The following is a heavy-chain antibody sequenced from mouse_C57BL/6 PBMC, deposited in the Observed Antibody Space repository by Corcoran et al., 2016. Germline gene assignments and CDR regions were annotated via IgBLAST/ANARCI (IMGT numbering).Heavy chain of an antibody. V-gene: IGHV1-76*01. CDR2: IYPGSGNT. CDR1: GYTFTDYY. CDR3: ARGPPGGFAY. J-gene: IGHJ3*01. Sequence: QVQLKQSGAELVRPGASVKLSCKASGYTFTDYYINWVKQRPGQGLEWIARIYPGSGNTYYNEKFKGKATLTAEKSSSTAYMQLSSLTSEDSAVYFCARGPPGGFAYWGQGTLVTVSA.